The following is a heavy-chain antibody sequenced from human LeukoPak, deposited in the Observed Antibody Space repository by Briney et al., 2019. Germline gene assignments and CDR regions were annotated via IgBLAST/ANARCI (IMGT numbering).Heavy chain of an antibody. Sequence: GGSLRLSCAASGFTFSSFEMNWVRQAPGKGLEWLSHISTSGSTKYYANSVKGRFTISRDNAENSLYLQMNSLRAEDTAVYYCECGSWGQGTLVTVSS. CDR1: GFTFSSFE. J-gene: IGHJ4*02. D-gene: IGHD1-26*01. CDR3: ECGS. CDR2: ISTSGSTK. V-gene: IGHV3-48*03.